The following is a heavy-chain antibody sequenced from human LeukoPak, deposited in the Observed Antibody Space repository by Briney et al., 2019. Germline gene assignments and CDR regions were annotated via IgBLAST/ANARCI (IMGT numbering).Heavy chain of an antibody. Sequence: SETLSLTCTVSGGSISSSSYYWGWIRQPPGKGLEWIGSIYYSGSTYYNPSLKSRVTISVDTSKNQFSLKLSSVTAADTAVYYCARGVRAAAAGTEYFDYWGQGTLVTVSS. J-gene: IGHJ4*02. CDR2: IYYSGST. CDR1: GGSISSSSYY. D-gene: IGHD6-13*01. V-gene: IGHV4-39*07. CDR3: ARGVRAAAAGTEYFDY.